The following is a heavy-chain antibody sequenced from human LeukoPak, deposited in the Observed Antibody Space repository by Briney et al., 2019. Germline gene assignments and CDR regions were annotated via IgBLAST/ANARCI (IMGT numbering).Heavy chain of an antibody. Sequence: SETLSLTCTVSGGSISSHYGNWIRQPAGKGLEWIGRIYNTGSTNSNYNPSLESRLTMSLGTSKNQFSLKLSSVTAADTAVYYCVRAKISAAGVWLFDPWGQGTLITVSS. V-gene: IGHV4-4*07. D-gene: IGHD6-13*01. CDR1: GGSISSHY. CDR3: VRAKISAAGVWLFDP. CDR2: IYNTGSTNS. J-gene: IGHJ5*02.